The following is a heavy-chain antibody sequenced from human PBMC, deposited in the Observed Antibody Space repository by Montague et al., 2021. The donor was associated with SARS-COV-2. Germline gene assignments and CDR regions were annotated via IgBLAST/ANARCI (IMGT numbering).Heavy chain of an antibody. Sequence: CAISGDSVPSNSAAWNWIRRSPSGGLEWLGRTYYRSKWYTDYAPSVKTRITITPDTSNNQFSLHLNSVTPGDTAVYYCAREGTVPGPRGIYFDDWGQGTLVTVSS. CDR3: AREGTVPGPRGIYFDD. CDR2: TYYRSKWYT. V-gene: IGHV6-1*01. D-gene: IGHD1-1*01. CDR1: GDSVPSNSAA. J-gene: IGHJ4*02.